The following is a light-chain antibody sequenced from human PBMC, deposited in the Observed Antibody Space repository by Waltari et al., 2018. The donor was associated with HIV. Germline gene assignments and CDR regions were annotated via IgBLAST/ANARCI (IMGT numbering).Light chain of an antibody. CDR2: DVS. Sequence: QSALTQPASVSGSPGQSITISCTGPPSDIGPSRSVPWYQQHTGTPPKLIIYDVSYRPSGVDSRFSGSKSGNTAYLTISDLRPDDEAVYYCSSYTTTFIFGDGTTVSVL. J-gene: IGLJ2*01. CDR3: SSYTTTFI. CDR1: PSDIGPSRS. V-gene: IGLV2-14*03.